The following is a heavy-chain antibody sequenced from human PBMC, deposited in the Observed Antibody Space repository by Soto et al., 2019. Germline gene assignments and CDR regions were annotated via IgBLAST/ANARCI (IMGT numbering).Heavy chain of an antibody. V-gene: IGHV1-69*09. Sequence: QVVLRQSGTEVKRPGSSVKVSCKASGVPFNSSGFAWVRQAPGRGLEWVGRINPASQLRNYEQSLQGRVTITADSTTTTSYMELSGLTSEDAAVYYCARLKWARLDHWGQGTLVTVSS. J-gene: IGHJ4*02. CDR3: ARLKWARLDH. D-gene: IGHD2-8*01. CDR1: GVPFNSSG. CDR2: INPASQLR.